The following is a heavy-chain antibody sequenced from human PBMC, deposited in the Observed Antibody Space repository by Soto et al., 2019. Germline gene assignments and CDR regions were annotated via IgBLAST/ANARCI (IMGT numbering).Heavy chain of an antibody. V-gene: IGHV1-58*02. CDR1: GFTFTSSA. D-gene: IGHD1-26*01. CDR2: IVVGSGNT. Sequence: SVKVSCKASGFTFTSSAMQWVRQARGQRLEWIGWIVVGSGNTNYAQKFQERVTITRDMSTSTAYMELSSLRSEDTAVYYCAALWEPEPDDAFDLWGQGTMVTVSS. CDR3: AALWEPEPDDAFDL. J-gene: IGHJ3*01.